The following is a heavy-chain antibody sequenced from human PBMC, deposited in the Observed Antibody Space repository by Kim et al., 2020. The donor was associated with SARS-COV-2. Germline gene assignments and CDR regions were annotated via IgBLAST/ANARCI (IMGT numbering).Heavy chain of an antibody. CDR3: ARVLAAAGRYYYYYGMDV. D-gene: IGHD6-13*01. Sequence: KGRFTIPRDNAQNSLYLQMNSLRAEDTAVYYCARVLAAAGRYYYYYGMDVWGQGTTVTVSS. V-gene: IGHV3-11*04. J-gene: IGHJ6*02.